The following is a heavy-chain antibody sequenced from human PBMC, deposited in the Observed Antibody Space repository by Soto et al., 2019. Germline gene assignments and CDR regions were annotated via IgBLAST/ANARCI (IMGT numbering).Heavy chain of an antibody. D-gene: IGHD2-15*01. CDR2: IYPGDSDT. CDR3: ASRVVVAGSHYYGMAV. J-gene: IGHJ6*02. V-gene: IGHV5-51*01. CDR1: GYSFTSYW. Sequence: GESLKISCKGSGYSFTSYWIGWVRQMPGKGLEWMGIIYPGDSDTRYSPSFQGQVTISADKSISTAYLQWSSLKASDTAMYYCASRVVVAGSHYYGMAVWGQGTTVTVSS.